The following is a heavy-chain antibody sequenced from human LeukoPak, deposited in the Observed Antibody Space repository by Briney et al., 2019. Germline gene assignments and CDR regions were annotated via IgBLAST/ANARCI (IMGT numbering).Heavy chain of an antibody. V-gene: IGHV3-30-3*01. CDR1: GFTFSSYA. CDR2: ISYDGSNK. CDR3: ARGTFDWSSYYFDY. J-gene: IGHJ4*02. Sequence: QPGGSLRLSCAASGFTFSSYAMHWVRQAPGKGLEWVAVISYDGSNKYYADSVKGRFTISRDNSKNTLYLQMNSLRAEDTAVYYCARGTFDWSSYYFDYWGQGTLVTVSS. D-gene: IGHD3-9*01.